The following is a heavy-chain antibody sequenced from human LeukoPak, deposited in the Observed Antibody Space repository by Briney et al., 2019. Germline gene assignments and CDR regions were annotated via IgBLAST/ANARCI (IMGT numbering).Heavy chain of an antibody. Sequence: PSETLSLTCTVSGGSISSYYWSWLRQPPGKGLEWIAYISDIGSINYNPSLKSRVTISLDTSKNQFSLKLSSVTAADTAVYYCARGVYIAAAQYAYWGQGTLVTVSS. CDR1: GGSISSYY. J-gene: IGHJ4*02. CDR3: ARGVYIAAAQYAY. V-gene: IGHV4-59*08. D-gene: IGHD6-13*01. CDR2: ISDIGSI.